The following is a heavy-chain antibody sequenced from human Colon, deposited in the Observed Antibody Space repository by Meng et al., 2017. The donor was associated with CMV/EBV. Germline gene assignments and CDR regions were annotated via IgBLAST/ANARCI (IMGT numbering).Heavy chain of an antibody. V-gene: IGHV3-21*01. D-gene: IGHD5-18*01. CDR2: ISSSSSYM. Sequence: ASGFTFSSYSMNWVRQAPGMGLECVSSISSSSSYMYYSDSVKGRFTISRDNAKNSLYLQVNSLRAEDTAVYYCARERGYSYGYADYWGQGTLVTVSS. CDR1: GFTFSSYS. J-gene: IGHJ4*02. CDR3: ARERGYSYGYADY.